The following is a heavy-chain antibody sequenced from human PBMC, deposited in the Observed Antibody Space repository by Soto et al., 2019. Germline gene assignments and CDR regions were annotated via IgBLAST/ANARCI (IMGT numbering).Heavy chain of an antibody. Sequence: PGESLKISCKGSGYSFSSHWIGWVRQMPGKGLEWMGIIYPGDSDTRYSPSFQGQVTISADKSISTAYPQWSSLKASDTAMYYCARLTYCGGDCYSDYYYGMDVWGQGTTVTVSS. CDR1: GYSFSSHW. V-gene: IGHV5-51*01. CDR2: IYPGDSDT. CDR3: ARLTYCGGDCYSDYYYGMDV. D-gene: IGHD2-21*02. J-gene: IGHJ6*02.